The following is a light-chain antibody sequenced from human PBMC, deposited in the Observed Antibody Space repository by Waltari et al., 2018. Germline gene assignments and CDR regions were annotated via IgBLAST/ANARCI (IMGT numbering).Light chain of an antibody. CDR2: EVS. V-gene: IGLV2-14*01. J-gene: IGLJ2*01. CDR3: SSYTTSTSYVV. Sequence: QSALTQPASVSGSPGQSITISCSGTSSDVGDYRYVAWYQQHPGKAPKLMIYEVSNRPSGVSNRFPGSKSGNTASLTISGLQAEDEADYYCSSYTTSTSYVVFGGGTKLTVL. CDR1: SSDVGDYRY.